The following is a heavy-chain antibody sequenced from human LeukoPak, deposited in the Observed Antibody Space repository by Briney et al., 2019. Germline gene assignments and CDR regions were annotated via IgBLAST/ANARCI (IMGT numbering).Heavy chain of an antibody. Sequence: GESLKISCMGSGYSFTNYWIAWVRQMPGKGLEWMGIIYPGDSDTTYSPSFEGQVTVSADKSIRTAYLQWSSLKASDTAVYYCTKGVSGTYFGMDVWGQGTTVTVSS. CDR3: TKGVSGTYFGMDV. CDR2: IYPGDSDT. J-gene: IGHJ6*02. D-gene: IGHD3-10*01. CDR1: GYSFTNYW. V-gene: IGHV5-51*01.